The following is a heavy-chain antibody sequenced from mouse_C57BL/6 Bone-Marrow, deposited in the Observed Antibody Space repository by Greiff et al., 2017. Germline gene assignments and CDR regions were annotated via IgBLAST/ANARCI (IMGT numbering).Heavy chain of an antibody. V-gene: IGHV1-64*01. D-gene: IGHD1-1*01. CDR2: IHPNSGST. J-gene: IGHJ2*01. Sequence: VQLQQSGAELVKPGASVKLSCKASGYTFTSYWMHWVKPRHGQGLEWIGMIHPNSGSTNYNEKFKSKATLPVDKSSITAYMQLSSLTSEDSAVYYCARGSSYGGYYFDYGGQGTTLTVSS. CDR3: ARGSSYGGYYFDY. CDR1: GYTFTSYW.